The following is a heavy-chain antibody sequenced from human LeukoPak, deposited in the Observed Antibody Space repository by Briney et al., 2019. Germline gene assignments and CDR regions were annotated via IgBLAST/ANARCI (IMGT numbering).Heavy chain of an antibody. V-gene: IGHV3-74*01. D-gene: IGHD5-18*01. CDR2: INSDGSST. Sequence: PGGSLRLSCAASGFTFSNYWTHWVRQAPGKGLVWVSRINSDGSSTTYADSVKGRFTISRDNGQNTLYLQMNSLRAEDTAVYYCAREGRGYSYAFEYWGQGTLVTVSS. CDR1: GFTFSNYW. J-gene: IGHJ4*02. CDR3: AREGRGYSYAFEY.